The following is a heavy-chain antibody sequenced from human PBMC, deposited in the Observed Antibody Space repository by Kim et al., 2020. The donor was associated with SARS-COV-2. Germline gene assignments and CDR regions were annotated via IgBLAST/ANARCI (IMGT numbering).Heavy chain of an antibody. CDR2: INEDGSKT. Sequence: GGSLRLSCAASGFTFSVHWMHWVRQAPGKGLVWVSYINEDGSKTGHADSVKGRFTISRDNAENTLYLQMNSLRAEDTAVYYCVRGDEMAVWAQGTTGNVS. V-gene: IGHV3-74*01. CDR1: GFTFSVHW. D-gene: IGHD2-8*01. J-gene: IGHJ6*02. CDR3: VRGDEMAV.